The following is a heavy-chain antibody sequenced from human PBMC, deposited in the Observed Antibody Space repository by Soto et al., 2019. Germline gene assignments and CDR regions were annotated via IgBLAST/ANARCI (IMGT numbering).Heavy chain of an antibody. CDR2: ISNSGDYI. J-gene: IGHJ4*02. CDR1: GFTFSNAW. CDR3: ARDESAGSSIRY. V-gene: IGHV3-21*01. Sequence: PGGSLRLSCAASGFTFSNAWMNWVRQAPGKGLEWVSSISNSGDYIYYADSVQGRFTISRDNAKNSLYLQMNSLRAEDTAVYFCARDESAGSSIRYWGQGIPVTVSS. D-gene: IGHD2-2*01.